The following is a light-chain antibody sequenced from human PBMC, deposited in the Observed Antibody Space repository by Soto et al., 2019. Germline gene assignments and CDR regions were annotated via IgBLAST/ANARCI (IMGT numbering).Light chain of an antibody. Sequence: QSALTQPRSVSGSPGQSVTISCTGTISDVGGYNYVSWYQQHPGKAPKLMIYDVSKRPSGVPDRFSGSKSGNTASLTISGLQAEDEADYSCCSYAGSYTFDVFGTGTKVTV. J-gene: IGLJ1*01. CDR3: CSYAGSYTFDV. CDR1: ISDVGGYNY. CDR2: DVS. V-gene: IGLV2-11*01.